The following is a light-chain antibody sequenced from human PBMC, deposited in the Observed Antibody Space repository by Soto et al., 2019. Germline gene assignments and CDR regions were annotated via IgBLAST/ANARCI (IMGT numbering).Light chain of an antibody. CDR3: SSYTSDSSYV. Sequence: QSVLTQPASVSGSPGQSITISCTGTSIDIGTYNYVSWYQQHPGKAPKLIIYEVSNRPSGVSNRFSGSKSGNTASLTISGLQAEDEADYYCSSYTSDSSYVFGSGTKVTVL. CDR2: EVS. J-gene: IGLJ1*01. V-gene: IGLV2-14*01. CDR1: SIDIGTYNY.